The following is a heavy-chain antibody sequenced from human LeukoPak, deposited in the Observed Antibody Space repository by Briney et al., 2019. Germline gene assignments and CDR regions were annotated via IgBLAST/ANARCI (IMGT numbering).Heavy chain of an antibody. Sequence: GTSLRLSCAASRFTFRNYGMHWVRQAPGKGLEWLTLISLDGSNQFYADSVKGRFTISRDNSKNTLYLQMNSLRAEDTAVYYCARARYSYGYYYYGMDVWGQGTTVTVSS. CDR2: ISLDGSNQ. CDR1: RFTFRNYG. J-gene: IGHJ6*02. D-gene: IGHD5-18*01. V-gene: IGHV3-30*03. CDR3: ARARYSYGYYYYGMDV.